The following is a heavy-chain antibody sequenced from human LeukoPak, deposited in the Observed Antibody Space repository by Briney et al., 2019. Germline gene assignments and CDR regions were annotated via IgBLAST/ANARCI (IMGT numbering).Heavy chain of an antibody. D-gene: IGHD6-19*01. V-gene: IGHV4-39*07. CDR2: IYDSGST. CDR1: GGSIRSSYYY. CDR3: ARDPPVAGTS. Sequence: PSETLSLTCTVSGGSIRSSYYYWGWIRQPPGKGLEWIGSIYDSGSTYCNPSLKSRVTISVDTSKNQFSLKLSSVTAADTAVYYCARDPPVAGTSWGQGTLVTVSS. J-gene: IGHJ4*02.